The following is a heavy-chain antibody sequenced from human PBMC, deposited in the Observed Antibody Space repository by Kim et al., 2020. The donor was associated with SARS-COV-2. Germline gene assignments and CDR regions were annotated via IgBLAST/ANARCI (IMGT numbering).Heavy chain of an antibody. Sequence: GGSLRLSCAASGFTFSDYYMSWIRQAPGKGLEWVSYISSSGSTIYYADSVKGRFTISRDNAKNSLYLQMNSLRAEDTAVYYCARSDQWLVQTDDYWGQGTLVTVSS. D-gene: IGHD6-19*01. CDR1: GFTFSDYY. V-gene: IGHV3-11*01. J-gene: IGHJ4*02. CDR2: ISSSGSTI. CDR3: ARSDQWLVQTDDY.